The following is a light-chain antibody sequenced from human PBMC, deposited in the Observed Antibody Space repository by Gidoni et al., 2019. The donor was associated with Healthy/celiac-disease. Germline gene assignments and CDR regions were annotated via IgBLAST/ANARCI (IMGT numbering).Light chain of an antibody. V-gene: IGKV3-20*01. J-gene: IGKJ4*01. Sequence: ELVLTQSPGHLSLSPGERATLSCTASQSVSSSYLSWYQQKPGQAPMLLIYGASTSATGIPDRFSGSGSGTDFTLTISRLEHEDFEVYYCQQYGSSPQTFGGGTKVEIK. CDR3: QQYGSSPQT. CDR1: QSVSSSY. CDR2: GAS.